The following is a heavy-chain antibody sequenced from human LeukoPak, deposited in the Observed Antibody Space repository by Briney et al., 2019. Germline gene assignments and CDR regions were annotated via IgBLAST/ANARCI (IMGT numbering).Heavy chain of an antibody. CDR3: ARDRGYIVVVPAAVDY. CDR1: GFTFSSYS. V-gene: IGHV3-21*01. Sequence: GGSLRLSCAASGFTFSSYSMNWVRQAPGKGLEWVSSISSSSSYIYYADSVKGRFTISRDNAKNSLYLQMNSLRAEDTAVYYCARDRGYIVVVPAAVDYWGQGTLVTASS. J-gene: IGHJ4*02. D-gene: IGHD2-2*01. CDR2: ISSSSSYI.